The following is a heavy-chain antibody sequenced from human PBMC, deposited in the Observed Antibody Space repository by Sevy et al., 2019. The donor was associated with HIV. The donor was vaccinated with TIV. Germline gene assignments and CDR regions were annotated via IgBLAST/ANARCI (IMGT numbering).Heavy chain of an antibody. Sequence: GGSLRLSCAASGFTFSSYSMNWVRQAPGKGPEWASSISSSSSYIYYADSVKGRFTISRDNAKNSLYLQMNSLRAEDTAVYYCARESPTYYYYYMDVWGKGTTVTVSS. CDR2: ISSSSSYI. J-gene: IGHJ6*03. CDR1: GFTFSSYS. CDR3: ARESPTYYYYYMDV. V-gene: IGHV3-21*01.